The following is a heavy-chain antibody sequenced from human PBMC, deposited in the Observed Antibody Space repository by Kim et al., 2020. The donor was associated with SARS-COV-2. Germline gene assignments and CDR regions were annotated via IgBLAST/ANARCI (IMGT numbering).Heavy chain of an antibody. D-gene: IGHD2-8*01. CDR2: IYYSGST. J-gene: IGHJ2*01. CDR1: GGSISSYY. Sequence: SETLSLTCTVSGGSISSYYWSWIRQPPGKGLEWIGYIYYSGSTNYNPSLKSRVTISVDTSKNQFSLKLSSVTAADTAVYYCARSQYGWYFDLWGRGTLVTVSS. V-gene: IGHV4-59*01. CDR3: ARSQYGWYFDL.